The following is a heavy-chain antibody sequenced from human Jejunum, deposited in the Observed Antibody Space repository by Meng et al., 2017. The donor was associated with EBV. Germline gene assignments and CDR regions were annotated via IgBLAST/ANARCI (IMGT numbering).Heavy chain of an antibody. CDR1: GDYVGSQSYD. V-gene: IGHV4-61*01. CDR2: GYYSGTT. D-gene: IGHD2-21*02. CDR3: AGDRRAYCGGDCNPLDY. Sequence: GGQPEAGRGVVHPPEPLLLISTVSGDYVGSQSYDWKWIRQGPWKGLDWIGGGYYSGTTHFNPYHQRRVSMSLDTSKNQFSLKLSSVTAADTDMYYCAGDRRAYCGGDCNPLDYWGQGTLVTVSS. J-gene: IGHJ4*02.